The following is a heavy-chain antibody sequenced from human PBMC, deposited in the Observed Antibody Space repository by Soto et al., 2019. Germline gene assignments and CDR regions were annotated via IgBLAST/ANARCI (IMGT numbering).Heavy chain of an antibody. CDR2: ISAYNGNI. D-gene: IGHD2-2*01. Sequence: QVQLVQSGAEVKKPGASVKVSCKASGYTFTSYGISWVRQAPGQGLEWMGWISAYNGNINYAQKLQGRVTMTTDTSTSTAYMERRSLRSDDTAVYYCARRIVVVPAAVYGMDVWGQGTTVTVSS. CDR1: GYTFTSYG. V-gene: IGHV1-18*01. J-gene: IGHJ6*02. CDR3: ARRIVVVPAAVYGMDV.